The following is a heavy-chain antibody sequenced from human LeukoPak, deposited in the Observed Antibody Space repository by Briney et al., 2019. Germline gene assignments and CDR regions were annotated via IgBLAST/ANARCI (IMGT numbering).Heavy chain of an antibody. CDR2: MNPNSGNT. D-gene: IGHD3-10*01. Sequence: ASVKVSCKASGYTFTSYDINWVRQATGQGLEWMGWMNPNSGNTGYAQKFQGRVTMTRNTSISTAYMELSSLRSEDTAVYYCARGRITMVRGVTRDYFFDYRGQGTLVTVSS. J-gene: IGHJ4*02. CDR1: GYTFTSYD. V-gene: IGHV1-8*01. CDR3: ARGRITMVRGVTRDYFFDY.